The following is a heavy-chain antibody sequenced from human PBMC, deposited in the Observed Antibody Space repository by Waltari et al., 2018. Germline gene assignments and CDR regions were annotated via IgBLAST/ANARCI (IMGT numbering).Heavy chain of an antibody. CDR2: IYYSGST. Sequence: QVQLQESGPGLVKPSETLSLTCTVSGGSISSHYWSWIRQPPGKGLEWIGYIYYSGSTNYNPSLKSRVTISVDTSKNQFSLKLNSVTAADTAVYYCASTLATPLGFFDYWGQGTLVTVSS. J-gene: IGHJ4*02. D-gene: IGHD3-16*01. V-gene: IGHV4-59*11. CDR1: GGSISSHY. CDR3: ASTLATPLGFFDY.